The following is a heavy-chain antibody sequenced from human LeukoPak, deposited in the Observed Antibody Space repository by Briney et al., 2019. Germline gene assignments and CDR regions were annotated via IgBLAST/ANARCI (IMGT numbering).Heavy chain of an antibody. CDR1: GYTFTSYG. CDR3: ARGWDYDILTGYYPFDY. V-gene: IGHV1-18*01. D-gene: IGHD3-9*01. CDR2: ISAYNGNT. Sequence: ASVEVSCKASGYTFTSYGISWVRQAPGQGIEWMGWISAYNGNTNYAQKLQGRVTMTTDTSTSTAYMELRSLRSDDTAVYYCARGWDYDILTGYYPFDYWGQGTLVTVSS. J-gene: IGHJ4*02.